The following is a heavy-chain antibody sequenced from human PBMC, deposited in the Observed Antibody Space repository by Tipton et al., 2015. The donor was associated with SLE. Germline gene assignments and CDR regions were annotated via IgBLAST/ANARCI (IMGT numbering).Heavy chain of an antibody. J-gene: IGHJ4*02. V-gene: IGHV4-4*08. D-gene: IGHD6-13*01. CDR2: IYTSGST. Sequence: PGLVKPSETLSLTCTVSGGSISSYYWSWIRQPPGKGLEWIGYIYTSGSTNYNPSLKSRVTISVDTSKNQFSLKLSSVTAADTAVYYCARGVPAIAAALDYWGQGTLVTVSS. CDR3: ARGVPAIAAALDY. CDR1: GGSISSYY.